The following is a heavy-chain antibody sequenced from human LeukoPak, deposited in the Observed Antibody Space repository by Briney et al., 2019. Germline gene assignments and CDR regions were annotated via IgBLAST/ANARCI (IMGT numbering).Heavy chain of an antibody. CDR3: ARHGLRAARRSSGAKIYYYYYMDV. CDR1: GFTFSSYW. Sequence: PGGSLRLSCAASGFTFSSYWMNWVRQAPGKGLEWVSYISSSSSTIYYADSVKGRFTISRDNAKNSLYLQMNSLRAEDTAVYYCARHGLRAARRSSGAKIYYYYYMDVWGKGTTVTVSS. D-gene: IGHD5-12*01. J-gene: IGHJ6*03. V-gene: IGHV3-48*04. CDR2: ISSSSSTI.